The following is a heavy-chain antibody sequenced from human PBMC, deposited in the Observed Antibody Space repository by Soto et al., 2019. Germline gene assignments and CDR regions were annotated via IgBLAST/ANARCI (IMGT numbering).Heavy chain of an antibody. CDR3: SSFAKGGFGSMDI. Sequence: EVQLVESGGGLVQPGRSLRLSCAASGITLNKYGIHWVRQAPGKGLEWVSGISWNTGSMAYADSVKGRFTMSRVNDENTRLVQINILRVEDTALYYCSSFAKGGFGSMDIWGQGTMVTVSS. J-gene: IGHJ3*02. CDR2: ISWNTGSM. D-gene: IGHD1-26*01. CDR1: GITLNKYG. V-gene: IGHV3-9*01.